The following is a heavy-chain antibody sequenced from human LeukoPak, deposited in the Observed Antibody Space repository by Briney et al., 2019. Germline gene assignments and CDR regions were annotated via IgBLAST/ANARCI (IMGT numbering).Heavy chain of an antibody. J-gene: IGHJ4*02. V-gene: IGHV4-4*07. CDR2: IYTSGST. CDR3: ARDLPYYDYGGNSAFDY. CDR1: GGSISSYY. Sequence: PSETLSLTCTVSGGSISSYYWSWIRQPAGKGLEWIGRIYTSGSTNYNPSLKSRVTMSVDTSKNQFSLKLSSVTAADTAVYYCARDLPYYDYGGNSAFDYWGQGTLVTVSS. D-gene: IGHD4-23*01.